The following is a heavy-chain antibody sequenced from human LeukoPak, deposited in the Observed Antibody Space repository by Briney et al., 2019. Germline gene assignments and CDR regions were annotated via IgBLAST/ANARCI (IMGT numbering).Heavy chain of an antibody. D-gene: IGHD2-21*01. CDR1: GFTFSSSW. CDR3: AKGYCGGDCPFDY. CDR2: MNGDGTTK. J-gene: IGHJ4*02. Sequence: GGSLRLSCAASGFTFSSSWMTWVRQAPGMGLEWLANMNGDGTTKNYVDSVKGRFTISRDNAQNSLFLQINSLRAENTAVYYCAKGYCGGDCPFDYWGQGTLVTVSS. V-gene: IGHV3-7*01.